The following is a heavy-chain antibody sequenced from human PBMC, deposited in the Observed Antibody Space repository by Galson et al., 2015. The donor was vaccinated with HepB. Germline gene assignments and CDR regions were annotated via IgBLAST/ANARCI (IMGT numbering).Heavy chain of an antibody. CDR3: GSMRQFDY. D-gene: IGHD2/OR15-2a*01. J-gene: IGHJ4*02. Sequence: SLRLSCAASGFTFSSYAMHWVRQAPGKGLEWVAVISYDGSNKYYADSVKGRFTISRDNSKNTLYLQMNSLRAEDTAVYYCGSMRQFDYWGQGTLVTVSS. CDR2: ISYDGSNK. V-gene: IGHV3-30-3*02. CDR1: GFTFSSYA.